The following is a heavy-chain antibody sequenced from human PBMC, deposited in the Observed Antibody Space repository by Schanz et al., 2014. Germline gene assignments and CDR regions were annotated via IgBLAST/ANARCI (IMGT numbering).Heavy chain of an antibody. CDR2: IIPILGIA. V-gene: IGHV1-69*02. CDR1: GGTFSTYT. J-gene: IGHJ4*02. Sequence: QVQLVQSGAEVKKPGSSVKVSCKASGGTFSTYTISWVRQAPGQGLEWMGRIIPILGIANYAQKFQGRVTITADKSTFTAYMDVSSLRSEDTAVYYCASSGASYSSIWDFDYWGQGTLVTVSS. D-gene: IGHD6-13*01. CDR3: ASSGASYSSIWDFDY.